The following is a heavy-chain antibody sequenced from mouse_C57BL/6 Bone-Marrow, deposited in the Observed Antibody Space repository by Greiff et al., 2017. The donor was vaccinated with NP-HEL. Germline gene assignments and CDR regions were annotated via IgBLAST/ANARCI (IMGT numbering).Heavy chain of an antibody. Sequence: VQLQQPGAELVMPGASVKLSCKASGYTFTSYWMHWVKQRPGQGLEWIGEIDPSDSYTNYNQKFKGKSTLTVDKSSSTAYMQLSSLTSEDSAVYYCARPTYGSSYFYYFDYWGQGTTLTVSS. CDR2: IDPSDSYT. V-gene: IGHV1-69*01. D-gene: IGHD1-1*01. CDR1: GYTFTSYW. J-gene: IGHJ2*01. CDR3: ARPTYGSSYFYYFDY.